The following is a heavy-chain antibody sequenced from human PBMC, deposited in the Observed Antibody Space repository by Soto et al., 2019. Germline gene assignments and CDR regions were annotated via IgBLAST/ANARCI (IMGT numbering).Heavy chain of an antibody. D-gene: IGHD6-13*01. CDR2: INQDGSEK. V-gene: IGHV3-7*05. CDR1: GFTFSSYW. J-gene: IGHJ4*02. Sequence: PGESLKISCAASGFTFSSYWMSWVRQAPGKGLEWVANINQDGSEKYYVDSVKGRFTISRDNAKKSLYLQMNSLRDEDTAVYYCARERYSSSWFDYWGQGTLVTVSS. CDR3: ARERYSSSWFDY.